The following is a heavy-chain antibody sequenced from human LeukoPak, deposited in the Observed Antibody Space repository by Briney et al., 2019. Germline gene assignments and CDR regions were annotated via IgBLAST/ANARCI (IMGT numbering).Heavy chain of an antibody. CDR3: ATYTHWVAGDV. CDR2: MNQDGSAK. J-gene: IGHJ6*02. V-gene: IGHV3-7*01. Sequence: GGSLRLSCAASGFTFSGSWVSWVRQAPGKGLEWVANMNQDGSAKGYVDSVKGRFTISRDNARSSLYLQMSSLRPEDTAVYYCATYTHWVAGDVWGQGTTVTVSS. CDR1: GFTFSGSW. D-gene: IGHD3-16*01.